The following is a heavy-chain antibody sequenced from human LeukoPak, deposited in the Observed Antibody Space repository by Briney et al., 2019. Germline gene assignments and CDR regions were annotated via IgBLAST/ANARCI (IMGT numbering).Heavy chain of an antibody. D-gene: IGHD5-24*01. Sequence: SETLSLTCTVSGGSISSYYWSWIRQPPGKGLEWIGYIHYSGSTNYNPSLKSRVTISVDMSKNQFSLKLSSVTAADTAVYYCARDGYKYYYYYYMDVWGKGTTVTISS. CDR2: IHYSGST. V-gene: IGHV4-59*01. CDR1: GGSISSYY. CDR3: ARDGYKYYYYYYMDV. J-gene: IGHJ6*03.